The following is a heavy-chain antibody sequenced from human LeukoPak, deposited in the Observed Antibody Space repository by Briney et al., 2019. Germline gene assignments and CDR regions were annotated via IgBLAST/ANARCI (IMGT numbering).Heavy chain of an antibody. J-gene: IGHJ4*02. D-gene: IGHD6-19*01. CDR2: ISYDGSNK. Sequence: GGSLSLFCAVSGFPFSIYAMHCVRQAPGKGLEWVVVISYDGSNKYYADSVKGRFTISRDHYKNMLYLQMNSLRAEDTAVYYCARDPKGAGTVRGIDYWGQGTLVTVSS. CDR3: ARDPKGAGTVRGIDY. V-gene: IGHV3-30-3*01. CDR1: GFPFSIYA.